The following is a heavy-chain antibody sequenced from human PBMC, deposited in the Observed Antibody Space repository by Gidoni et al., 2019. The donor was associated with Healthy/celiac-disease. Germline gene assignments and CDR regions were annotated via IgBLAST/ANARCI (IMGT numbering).Heavy chain of an antibody. CDR3: ASPRGSSGWYDDAFDI. V-gene: IGHV5-51*01. D-gene: IGHD6-19*01. CDR1: GYSFTSYW. J-gene: IGHJ3*02. Sequence: AEVKKPGESLTISCKGSGYSFTSYWIGWVRQTPGKGLEGMGVIDPGDADTRYSPSFQGQVTISADKSISTAYLQWSSLKASDTAMYYCASPRGSSGWYDDAFDIWGQGTMVTVSS. CDR2: IDPGDADT.